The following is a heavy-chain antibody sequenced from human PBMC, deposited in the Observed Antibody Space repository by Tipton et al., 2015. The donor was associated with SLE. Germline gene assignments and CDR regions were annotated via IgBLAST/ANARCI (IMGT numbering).Heavy chain of an antibody. CDR2: SGST. D-gene: IGHD3-22*01. CDR3: ARHFPRHYDSRTYSEAFDI. CDR1: GDSITSSSYY. J-gene: IGHJ3*02. Sequence: LSLTCTVSGDSITSSSYYWGWIRQPPGKGLEWIGRSGSTYYNPSLKSRVSTSVDTSKNQFSLKLTSVTAADTAVYYCARHFPRHYDSRTYSEAFDIWGQGTMVTVSS. V-gene: IGHV4-39*01.